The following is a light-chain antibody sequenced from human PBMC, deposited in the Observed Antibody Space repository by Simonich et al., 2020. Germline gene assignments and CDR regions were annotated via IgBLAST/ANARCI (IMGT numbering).Light chain of an antibody. Sequence: DIVMTQTPLSLSVTPGQPASISCKSSQSLLHSDGKTYLYWYLQKPGQSPQLLIYEVSNRVSGVPDRVSGSGSGTDLTLKISRVEAEDVGVYYCMQSIQLPPRYTFGQGTKLEIK. V-gene: IGKV2D-29*02. CDR2: EVS. CDR1: QSLLHSDGKTY. CDR3: MQSIQLPPRYT. J-gene: IGKJ2*01.